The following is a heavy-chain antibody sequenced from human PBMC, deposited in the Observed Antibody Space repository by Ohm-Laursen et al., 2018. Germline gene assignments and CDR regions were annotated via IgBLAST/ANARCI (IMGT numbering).Heavy chain of an antibody. J-gene: IGHJ4*02. D-gene: IGHD1-7*01. Sequence: SETLSLTCTVSGGSISSYYWSWIRQSPGKGLEWIGNIHYSGSTNYNPSLKGRLTISVDTSMNQFSLKLSSVTAADTAVYYCAREDWNCYFDYWGQGTLVTVSS. CDR2: IHYSGST. V-gene: IGHV4-59*01. CDR1: GGSISSYY. CDR3: AREDWNCYFDY.